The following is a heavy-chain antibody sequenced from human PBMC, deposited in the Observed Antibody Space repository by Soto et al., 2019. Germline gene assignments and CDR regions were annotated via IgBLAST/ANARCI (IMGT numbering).Heavy chain of an antibody. CDR1: GFTFTSSA. J-gene: IGHJ4*02. CDR2: IVVGSGNT. D-gene: IGHD6-19*01. CDR3: AAQMLAVAGTGGIDY. Sequence: QMQLVQSGPEVKKPGTSVKVSCKASGFTFTSSAVQWVRQARGQRLEWIGWIVVGSGNTNYAQKFQERVTITRDMSTITAYMELSSLRSEDTAVYYCAAQMLAVAGTGGIDYWGQGTLVTVSS. V-gene: IGHV1-58*01.